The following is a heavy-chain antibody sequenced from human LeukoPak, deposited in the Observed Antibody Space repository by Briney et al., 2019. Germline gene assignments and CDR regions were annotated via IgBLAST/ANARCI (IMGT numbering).Heavy chain of an antibody. CDR2: IYHSGST. Sequence: SETLSLTCTVSGYSISSGYYWGWIRQPPGKGLEWTGSIYHSGSTYYNASLKSQVSISIDTSKNQFSLRLTSVTAADTAVYYCARQTGSGLFILPGGQGTLVTVSS. CDR3: ARQTGSGLFILP. D-gene: IGHD3/OR15-3a*01. CDR1: GYSISSGYY. V-gene: IGHV4-38-2*02. J-gene: IGHJ4*02.